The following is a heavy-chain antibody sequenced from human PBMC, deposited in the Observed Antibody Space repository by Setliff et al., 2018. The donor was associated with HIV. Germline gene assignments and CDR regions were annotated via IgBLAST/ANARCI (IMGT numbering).Heavy chain of an antibody. D-gene: IGHD5-18*01. V-gene: IGHV4-39*01. J-gene: IGHJ4*02. CDR2: IYYSGST. CDR3: ARRGYSYGLHTFGY. Sequence: SETLSLTCTVSGGSISSSSYYWGWIRQPPGKGLEWIGSIYYSGSTYYNPSLKSRVTISVDTSKNQFSLKLSSVTAADTAVYYCARRGYSYGLHTFGYWGQGTLVTVSS. CDR1: GGSISSSSYY.